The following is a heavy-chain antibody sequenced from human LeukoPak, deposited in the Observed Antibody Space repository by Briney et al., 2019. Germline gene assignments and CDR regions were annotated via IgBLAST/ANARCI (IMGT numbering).Heavy chain of an antibody. Sequence: SETLSLTCAVYGGSFSGYYWSWIRQPPGKGLEWIGEINHSGSTNYNPSLKSRVTISVDTSKNQFSLKLSSVTAADTAVYYCARPGITIFGVEKPAVCDIWGQGTMVTVSS. CDR1: GGSFSGYY. CDR2: INHSGST. J-gene: IGHJ3*02. D-gene: IGHD3-3*01. V-gene: IGHV4-34*01. CDR3: ARPGITIFGVEKPAVCDI.